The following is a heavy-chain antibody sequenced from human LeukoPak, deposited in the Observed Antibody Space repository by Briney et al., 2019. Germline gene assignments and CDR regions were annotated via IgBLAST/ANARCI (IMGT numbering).Heavy chain of an antibody. D-gene: IGHD2-21*02. CDR2: ISGGGDIT. Sequence: PGGSLRLSCAASGFTFDDYAMHWVRQAPGKGLEWVSAISGGGDITYYADSVTGRFTISRDNSKDTLFLQMHSLRPGDTAVYYCVREDTPATANYWGQGTLVTISS. CDR3: VREDTPATANY. CDR1: GFTFDDYA. V-gene: IGHV3-23*01. J-gene: IGHJ4*02.